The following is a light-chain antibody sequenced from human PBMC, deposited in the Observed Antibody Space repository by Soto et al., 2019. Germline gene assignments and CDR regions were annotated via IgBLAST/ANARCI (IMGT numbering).Light chain of an antibody. V-gene: IGKV3-20*01. CDR1: QSVCSSC. CDR2: GAS. Sequence: EIVLTQSPGTLSLSPGERATLSCRASQSVCSSCLAWYQQKPGQPPRLLIYGASSRATAIPDTFSGSGSGTDFTLTISRLEPEDFAMYYCQQFGSSPPTFGQGTKVDIK. CDR3: QQFGSSPPT. J-gene: IGKJ1*01.